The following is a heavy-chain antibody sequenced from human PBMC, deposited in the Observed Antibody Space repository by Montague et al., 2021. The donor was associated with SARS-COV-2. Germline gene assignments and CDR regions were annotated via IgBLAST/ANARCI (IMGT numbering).Heavy chain of an antibody. CDR1: GGSISSSSYY. CDR3: ARGGDMNWSDP. D-gene: IGHD2-21*01. CDR2: IYYSGST. Sequence: SETLSLTCTVSGGSISSSSYYWGWIRQPPGKGLEWIGSIYYSGSTYYNPSLKSRVTISVDTSKNQFSLKLSSVTAADTAVYYCARGGDMNWSDPWGQGTLVTVSS. J-gene: IGHJ5*02. V-gene: IGHV4-39*07.